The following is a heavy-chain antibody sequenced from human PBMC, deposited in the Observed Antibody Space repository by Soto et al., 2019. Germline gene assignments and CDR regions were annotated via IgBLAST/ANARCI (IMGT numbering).Heavy chain of an antibody. D-gene: IGHD3-10*01. V-gene: IGHV4-4*07. CDR2: SPLSGNT. Sequence: QVHLQESGPGLVKPSETVSLTCAVSGDSITPFYWSWFRQPAGGGLEWIGRSPLSGNTDYNPSLLRPPTVSFDTAQVHFALGLTSVTAADTAVYYCAREAKQRLGYYYIGLDVWGQGTTVTVSS. J-gene: IGHJ6*02. CDR1: GDSITPFY. CDR3: AREAKQRLGYYYIGLDV.